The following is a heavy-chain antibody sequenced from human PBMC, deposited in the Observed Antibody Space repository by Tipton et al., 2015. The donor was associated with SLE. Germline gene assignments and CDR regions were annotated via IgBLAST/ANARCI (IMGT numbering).Heavy chain of an antibody. V-gene: IGHV3-30-3*01. CDR2: ISYDGSNK. Sequence: SLRLSCAASRFTFSSYAMHWVRQAPGKGLEGVAFISYDGSNKYYADSVKGRFTISRDNSKNTLYLQMNSLRAEDTAVYYCARDRTVYGSSGFYAFDIWVQVTMVTVSS. D-gene: IGHD3-22*01. J-gene: IGHJ3*02. CDR1: RFTFSSYA. CDR3: ARDRTVYGSSGFYAFDI.